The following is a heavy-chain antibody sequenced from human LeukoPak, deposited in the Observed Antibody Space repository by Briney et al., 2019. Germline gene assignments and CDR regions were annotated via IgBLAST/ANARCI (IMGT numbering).Heavy chain of an antibody. CDR3: ARYGMNYYFDS. D-gene: IGHD3-9*01. CDR1: GFTFRSYW. CDR2: LHSDGSST. Sequence: RGSLRLSCAASGFTFRSYWMHWVRQAPGKGLVWVSRLHSDGSSTNYADSVKGRFSISRDNAKNTLYLQMNSLRVEDTAVYYCARYGMNYYFDSWGQGNLVTVSS. V-gene: IGHV3-74*01. J-gene: IGHJ4*02.